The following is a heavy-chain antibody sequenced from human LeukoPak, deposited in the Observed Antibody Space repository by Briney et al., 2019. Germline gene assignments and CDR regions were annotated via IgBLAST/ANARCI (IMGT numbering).Heavy chain of an antibody. Sequence: ASVKVSCKASGYTFPSYFMHWVRKAPGQGLEWMGIINPTGGSTTYAQKFQGRVTMTRDTSTSTVYMELSSLRSDDTAVYYCARTAARRFDYWGQGTLVTVSS. CDR3: ARTAARRFDY. J-gene: IGHJ4*02. CDR1: GYTFPSYF. V-gene: IGHV1-46*01. D-gene: IGHD6-6*01. CDR2: INPTGGST.